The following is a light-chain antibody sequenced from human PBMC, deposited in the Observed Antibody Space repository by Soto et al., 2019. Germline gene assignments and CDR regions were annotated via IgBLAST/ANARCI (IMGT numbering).Light chain of an antibody. J-gene: IGLJ1*01. Sequence: QSALTQPASVSGFPGQSITISCTGTSSDVGGYNYVSWYQQHPGKAPKLMIYEVSNRPSGVSNRFSGSKSGNTASLTISGLQAEDEADYYCSSYTSTGTLYVFGTGTKVTVL. V-gene: IGLV2-14*01. CDR1: SSDVGGYNY. CDR3: SSYTSTGTLYV. CDR2: EVS.